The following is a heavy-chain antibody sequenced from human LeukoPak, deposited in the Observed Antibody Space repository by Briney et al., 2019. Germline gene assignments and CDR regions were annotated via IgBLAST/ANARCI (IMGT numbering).Heavy chain of an antibody. D-gene: IGHD3-16*02. CDR3: ARVRTPWDVWGSYRYYNWFDP. J-gene: IGHJ5*02. V-gene: IGHV4-34*01. CDR2: IKHSGST. CDR1: GGSFSGYY. Sequence: SETLSLTCAVYGGSFSGYYWSWIRQPPGKGLEWIGEIKHSGSTNYNPSLKSRVTISVDTSKNQFSLKLSSVTAADTAVYYCARVRTPWDVWGSYRYYNWFDPWGQGTLVTVSS.